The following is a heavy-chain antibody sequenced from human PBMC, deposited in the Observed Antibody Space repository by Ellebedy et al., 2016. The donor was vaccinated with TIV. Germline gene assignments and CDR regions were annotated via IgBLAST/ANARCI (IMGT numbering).Heavy chain of an antibody. Sequence: SETLSLXXTVSGYSVSSGYFWGWIRQPPGKGLEWIGSIYSSGSTYYNPSLQSRVTISVDTSKNQFSLKLSSVTAADTAVYFCARTTEVAHLKAAMDVWGQGTTVTVSS. CDR3: ARTTEVAHLKAAMDV. J-gene: IGHJ6*02. CDR2: IYSSGST. CDR1: GYSVSSGYF. D-gene: IGHD1-1*01. V-gene: IGHV4-38-2*02.